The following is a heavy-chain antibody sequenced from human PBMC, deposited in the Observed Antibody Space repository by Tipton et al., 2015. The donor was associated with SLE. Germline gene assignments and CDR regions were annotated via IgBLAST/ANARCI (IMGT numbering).Heavy chain of an antibody. Sequence: TLSLTCSVSGGSISSDHWIWIRQPPGKGLEWLGYISDGGGTNYNPSLKSRVTISVDPAKNQFSLKLTSVTAADTAVYYCARLISYYDFWSGYYIDYWGQGTLVTVSS. D-gene: IGHD3-3*01. CDR3: ARLISYYDFWSGYYIDY. J-gene: IGHJ4*02. CDR2: ISDGGGT. CDR1: GGSISSDH. V-gene: IGHV4-59*08.